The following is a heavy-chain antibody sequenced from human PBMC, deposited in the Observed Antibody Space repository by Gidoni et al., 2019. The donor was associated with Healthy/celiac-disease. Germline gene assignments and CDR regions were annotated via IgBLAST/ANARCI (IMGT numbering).Heavy chain of an antibody. V-gene: IGHV3-66*01. CDR1: GFTVRSNY. Sequence: EVQLVESGGGLVQPGGSLRLSCAASGFTVRSNYMSWVRQAPGKGLEWVSVIYSGGSTYYADSVKGRFTISRDNSKNTLYLQMNSLRAEDTAVYYCARGSGFGGNYYYYYYGMDVWGQGTTVTVSS. CDR3: ARGSGFGGNYYYYYYGMDV. CDR2: IYSGGST. J-gene: IGHJ6*02. D-gene: IGHD3-10*01.